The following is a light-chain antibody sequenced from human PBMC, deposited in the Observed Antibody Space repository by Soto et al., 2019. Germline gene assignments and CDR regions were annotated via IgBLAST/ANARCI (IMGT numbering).Light chain of an antibody. J-gene: IGLJ2*01. V-gene: IGLV2-14*01. CDR1: TSDIGGYNY. CDR2: EVR. Sequence: QSALTQPASVSGSPGQSITISCTGTTSDIGGYNYVSWYQQYPGKAPKLIIYEVRNRPSGVSNRFSASKSGNTASLTISGLQAEDEAVYYCSSYSGSATVIFGGGTKLTVL. CDR3: SSYSGSATVI.